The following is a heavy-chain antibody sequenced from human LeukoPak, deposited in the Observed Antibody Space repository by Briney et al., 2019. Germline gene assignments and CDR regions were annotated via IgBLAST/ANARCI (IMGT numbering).Heavy chain of an antibody. CDR1: GYSFNSYW. CDR2: MFPDDSDI. Sequence: GESLKISCKGSGYSFNSYWIGWVRQMPGKGLEWMGIMFPDDSDIRYSPSFQGQVTISADKSISTAYLQWSSLQASDTAMYYCARPRDGYFPYYFDYWGQGTLVTVS. J-gene: IGHJ4*02. V-gene: IGHV5-51*01. D-gene: IGHD3-22*01. CDR3: ARPRDGYFPYYFDY.